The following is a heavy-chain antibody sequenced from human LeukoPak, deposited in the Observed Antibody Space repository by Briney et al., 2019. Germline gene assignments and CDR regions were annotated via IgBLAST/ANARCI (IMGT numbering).Heavy chain of an antibody. CDR2: INPNSGGT. CDR1: GYTFTGYY. CDR3: ARDSDIVVVPAASPSDY. V-gene: IGHV1-2*02. Sequence: ASVKVSCKASGYTFTGYYMHWVRQAPGQGLEWMGWINPNSGGTNYAQKFQGRVTMTRDTSISTAYMELSRLRSDVTAVYYCARDSDIVVVPAASPSDYWGQGTLVTVSS. D-gene: IGHD2-2*01. J-gene: IGHJ4*02.